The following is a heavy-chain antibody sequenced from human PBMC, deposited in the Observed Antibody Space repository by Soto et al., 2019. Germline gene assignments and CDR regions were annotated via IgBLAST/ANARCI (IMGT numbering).Heavy chain of an antibody. V-gene: IGHV4-30-4*01. CDR2: IYYSGST. CDR3: AREGTGITDY. CDR1: GGSISSGDYY. Sequence: SETLSLTCTVSGGSISSGDYYWSWIRQPPGKGLEWIGYIYYSGSTFYNPSLKSRVTISVDTSKNQFSLKLSSVTAADTAVYYCAREGTGITDYWGQGTLVTVSS. D-gene: IGHD1-1*01. J-gene: IGHJ4*02.